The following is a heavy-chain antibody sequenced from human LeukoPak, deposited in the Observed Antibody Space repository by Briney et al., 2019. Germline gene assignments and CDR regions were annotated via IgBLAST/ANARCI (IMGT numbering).Heavy chain of an antibody. V-gene: IGHV4-34*01. J-gene: IGHJ4*02. D-gene: IGHD6-13*01. CDR2: INHSGST. CDR1: GGSFSGYY. Sequence: KSSETLSLTCAVYGGSFSGYYWSWIRQPPGKGLEWIGEINHSGSTNYNPSLKSRVTISVDTSKNQFSLKLSSVTAADTAVYYCAREEPAAAGSVIDYWGQGTLVTVSS. CDR3: AREEPAAAGSVIDY.